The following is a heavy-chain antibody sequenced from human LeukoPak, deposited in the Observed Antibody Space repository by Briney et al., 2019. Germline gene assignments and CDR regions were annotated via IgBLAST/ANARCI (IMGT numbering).Heavy chain of an antibody. CDR1: GFTISSYA. Sequence: GGSLRLSCAASGFTISSYALHWVRQAPGKGLQYVSGISNGGSIDYANSVKGRFTISRDNSKNTLYLQMGSLRPEDMAVYYCARDFSYGSGFDYWLQG. J-gene: IGHJ4*02. V-gene: IGHV3-64*01. CDR3: ARDFSYGSGFDY. CDR2: ISNGGSI. D-gene: IGHD5-18*01.